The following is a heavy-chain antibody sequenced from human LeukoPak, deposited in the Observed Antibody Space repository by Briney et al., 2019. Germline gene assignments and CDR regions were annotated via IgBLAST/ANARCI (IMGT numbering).Heavy chain of an antibody. D-gene: IGHD2-15*01. CDR2: IIPIFGTA. J-gene: IGHJ4*02. CDR1: GGTFSSYA. Sequence: ASVKVSCKASGGTFSSYAISWVRQAPGQGLEWMGGIIPIFGTANYAQKFQGRVTITADESTSTAYMELSSLRSEDTAVYYCARFVGGVAATDSYFDHWGQGTLVTVSS. CDR3: ARFVGGVAATDSYFDH. V-gene: IGHV1-69*01.